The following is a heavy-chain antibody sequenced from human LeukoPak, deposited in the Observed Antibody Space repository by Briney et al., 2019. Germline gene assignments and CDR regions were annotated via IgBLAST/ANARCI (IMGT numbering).Heavy chain of an antibody. CDR2: ISWNSGSI. D-gene: IGHD5-18*01. Sequence: SGGSLRLSCAASGFTFDDYAMRWVRQAPGKGLEWVSGISWNSGSIGYADSVKGRFTISRDNAKNSLYLQMNSLRAEDTAVYYCAKEPSYGQPCDYWGQGTLVTVSS. CDR3: AKEPSYGQPCDY. V-gene: IGHV3-9*01. CDR1: GFTFDDYA. J-gene: IGHJ4*02.